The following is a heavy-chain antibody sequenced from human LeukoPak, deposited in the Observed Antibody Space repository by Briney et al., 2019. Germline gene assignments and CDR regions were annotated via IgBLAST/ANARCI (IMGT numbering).Heavy chain of an antibody. J-gene: IGHJ5*02. Sequence: GGSLRLSCAASGFTFSSYWMHWVRQAPGKGLVWVSRINSDGSSTSYADSVKGRFTISRDNAKNTLYLQMNSLRAEDTAVYCCARGLGLGNNWFDPWGQGTLVTVSS. V-gene: IGHV3-74*01. CDR2: INSDGSST. CDR1: GFTFSSYW. CDR3: ARGLGLGNNWFDP. D-gene: IGHD3/OR15-3a*01.